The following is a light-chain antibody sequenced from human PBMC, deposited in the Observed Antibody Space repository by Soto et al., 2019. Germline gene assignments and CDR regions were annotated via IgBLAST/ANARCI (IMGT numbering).Light chain of an antibody. CDR2: DAS. CDR1: QSISSW. J-gene: IGKJ1*01. V-gene: IGKV1-5*01. Sequence: DIQMTQSPSTLSASVGDRVTITCRASQSISSWLAWYQQKPGKAPKLLIYDASRLESGVPSRFSGSGCGTYFTLTISSLQPDDFASYYCQQYNSYSQTFGQGTKVEIK. CDR3: QQYNSYSQT.